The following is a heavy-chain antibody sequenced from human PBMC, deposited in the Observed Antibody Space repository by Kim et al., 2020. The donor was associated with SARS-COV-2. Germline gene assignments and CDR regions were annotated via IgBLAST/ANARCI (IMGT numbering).Heavy chain of an antibody. D-gene: IGHD6-19*01. V-gene: IGHV4-38-2*02. CDR1: GYSISSGYY. Sequence: SETLSLTCTVSGYSISSGYYWGWIRQPPGKGLEWIGSIYHSGSTYYNPSLKSRVTISVDTSKNQFSLKLSSVTAADTAVYYCARVRDSSGWIPKYYYYGMDVWGQGTTVTVSS. CDR2: IYHSGST. J-gene: IGHJ6*02. CDR3: ARVRDSSGWIPKYYYYGMDV.